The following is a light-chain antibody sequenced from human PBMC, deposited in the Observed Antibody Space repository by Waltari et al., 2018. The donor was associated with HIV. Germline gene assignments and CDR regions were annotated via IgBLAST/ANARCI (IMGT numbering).Light chain of an antibody. CDR1: STDIGGYNY. Sequence: QSTLTQPPSASGSPGQSVTVSCTGTSTDIGGYNYVPWYHQHPGKAPKLIMTEVTKRPSGVPDRFSGSKSGNTASLTVSGLQADDEALYYCSSFTPTNKFYVLFGGGTTLTVL. J-gene: IGLJ2*01. V-gene: IGLV2-8*01. CDR2: EVT. CDR3: SSFTPTNKFYVL.